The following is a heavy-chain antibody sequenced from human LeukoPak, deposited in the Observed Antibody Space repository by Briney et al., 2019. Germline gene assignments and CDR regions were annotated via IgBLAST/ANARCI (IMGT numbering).Heavy chain of an antibody. Sequence: ASVKVSCKASGDTFNTYTISWVRQAPGQGLEWMGGIIPILGTANYAQKFQGRVTITTDESTSTAYMELSSLRSEDTAVYYCARDRRYDSSGTGFDYWGQGTLVTVSS. CDR1: GDTFNTYT. D-gene: IGHD3-22*01. J-gene: IGHJ4*02. CDR3: ARDRRYDSSGTGFDY. CDR2: IIPILGTA. V-gene: IGHV1-69*16.